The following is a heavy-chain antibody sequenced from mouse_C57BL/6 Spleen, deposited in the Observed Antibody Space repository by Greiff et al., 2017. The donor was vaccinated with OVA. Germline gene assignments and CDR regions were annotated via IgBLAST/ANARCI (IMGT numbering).Heavy chain of an antibody. CDR1: GYTFTSYW. J-gene: IGHJ2*01. D-gene: IGHD2-5*01. CDR2: IDPSDSYT. V-gene: IGHV1-59*01. Sequence: QVQLQQPGAELVRPGTSVKLSCKASGYTFTSYWMHWVKQRPGQGLEWIGEIDPSDSYTNYNQKFKGKSTLTVDKSSSTAYMQLSSLTSEDSAVYYCARAGSNYTFDYWGQGTTLTVSS. CDR3: ARAGSNYTFDY.